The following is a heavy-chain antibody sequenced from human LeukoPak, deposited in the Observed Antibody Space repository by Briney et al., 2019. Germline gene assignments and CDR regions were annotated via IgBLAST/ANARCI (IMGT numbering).Heavy chain of an antibody. CDR3: ARDPDSSAFDY. J-gene: IGHJ4*02. Sequence: GSLRLSCTAAGFNFGTYWISWVRQSPEKGLEFVANIKYDDTVKNYVDSVKGRFTISRDNPSNSVYLQMDSLRLEDTALYYCARDPDSSAFDYWGQGAQVTVSS. D-gene: IGHD2-15*01. CDR1: GFNFGTYW. V-gene: IGHV3-7*01. CDR2: IKYDDTVK.